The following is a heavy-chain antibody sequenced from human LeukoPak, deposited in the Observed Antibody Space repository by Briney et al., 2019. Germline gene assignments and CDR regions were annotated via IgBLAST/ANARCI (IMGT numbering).Heavy chain of an antibody. CDR2: SYTSGST. V-gene: IGHV4-4*07. CDR3: ARETYYYDSSGQYRYYYYYMDV. CDR1: GGSISSYH. D-gene: IGHD3-22*01. J-gene: IGHJ6*03. Sequence: SETLSLTCTVSGGSISSYHWSWIRQPAGKGLEWIGRSYTSGSTNYNPSLKSRVTMSVDTSKNQFSLKLSSVTAADTAVYYCARETYYYDSSGQYRYYYYYMDVWGKGTTVTVSS.